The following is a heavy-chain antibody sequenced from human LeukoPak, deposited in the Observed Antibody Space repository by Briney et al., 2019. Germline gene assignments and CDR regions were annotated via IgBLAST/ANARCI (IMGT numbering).Heavy chain of an antibody. D-gene: IGHD6-19*01. CDR3: ARDQEVAGDY. V-gene: IGHV1-18*01. CDR2: ISAYNGNT. J-gene: IGHJ4*02. CDR1: GCTFTSYG. Sequence: GSVKISCKASGCTFTSYGISWVRRAAGQGGEGMGWISAYNGNTNYAQKLQGRVTITTDTSTSTAYTELRSLRSDDTAVYYCARDQEVAGDYWGQGTLVTVSS.